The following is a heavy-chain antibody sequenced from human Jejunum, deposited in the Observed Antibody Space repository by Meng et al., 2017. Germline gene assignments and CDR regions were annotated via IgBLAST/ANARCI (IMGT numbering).Heavy chain of an antibody. CDR1: GGSVSSSGYQ. CDR2: VST. Sequence: QGQVQESGPGLVRPSETLSLICAVSGGSVSSSGYQWGWIRQPPGKGLEWIGYVSTNYNPSLKSRVTISVDTSKNQFSLKLTSVTAADTAVYYCARDHWGSLDYWGQGVLVTVSS. CDR3: ARDHWGSLDY. J-gene: IGHJ4*02. V-gene: IGHV4-61*08. D-gene: IGHD7-27*01.